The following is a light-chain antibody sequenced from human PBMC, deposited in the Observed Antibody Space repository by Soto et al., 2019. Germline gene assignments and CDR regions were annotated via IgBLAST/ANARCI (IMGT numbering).Light chain of an antibody. CDR1: QSISSSY. J-gene: IGKJ1*01. CDR3: HQESNLTWT. CDR2: GAS. Sequence: EIVMTQSPATPSLSPGERATLSCRASQSISSSYLSWYQEKPGQAPRLLIYGASIRATGIPARFSGSGSGTACTLTISSLQHEDFAVYDCHQESNLTWTFGQGTKVDIK. V-gene: IGKV3D-7*01.